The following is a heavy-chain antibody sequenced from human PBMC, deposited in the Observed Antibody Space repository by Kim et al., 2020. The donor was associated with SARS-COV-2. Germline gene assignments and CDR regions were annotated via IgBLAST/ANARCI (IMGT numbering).Heavy chain of an antibody. V-gene: IGHV5-51*01. D-gene: IGHD4-17*01. CDR2: MSPDGSDT. Sequence: GESLKISCKGSGYIFTNYWIAWVRQVPGKGLEWVGLMSPDGSDTRYSPSFQGQVTISTDKSISTAYLQWHSLKASDTAIYYCARIYGAYKLFDYWGQGTLVTVSS. CDR3: ARIYGAYKLFDY. J-gene: IGHJ4*02. CDR1: GYIFTNYW.